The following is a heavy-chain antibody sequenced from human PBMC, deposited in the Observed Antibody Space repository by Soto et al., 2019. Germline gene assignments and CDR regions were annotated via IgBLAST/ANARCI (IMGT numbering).Heavy chain of an antibody. Sequence: QVQLVQSGAEVKKPGASVKVSCKASGYTFTGYYMHWVRQAPGQGLEWMGWINPNSGGTNYAQKFQGRVTMTRDTSISTAYMELSRLRSDETAVYYCARGPKSIAAAGTLDYWGQGTLVTVSS. V-gene: IGHV1-2*02. CDR2: INPNSGGT. CDR3: ARGPKSIAAAGTLDY. J-gene: IGHJ4*02. CDR1: GYTFTGYY. D-gene: IGHD6-13*01.